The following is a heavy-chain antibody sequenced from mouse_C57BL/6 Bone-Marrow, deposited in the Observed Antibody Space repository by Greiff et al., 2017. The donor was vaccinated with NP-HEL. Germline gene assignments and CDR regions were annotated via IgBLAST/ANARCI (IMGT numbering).Heavy chain of an antibody. CDR2: IYPRSGNT. J-gene: IGHJ2*01. CDR3: ASYDEDY. V-gene: IGHV1-81*01. D-gene: IGHD2-12*01. Sequence: VQLQQSGAELARPGASVKLSCKASGYTFTSYGISWVKQRTGQGLEWIGEIYPRSGNTYYNVKFKGKATLTADKSSSTAYMELRSLTSEDSAVYFCASYDEDYWGQGTTLTVSS. CDR1: GYTFTSYG.